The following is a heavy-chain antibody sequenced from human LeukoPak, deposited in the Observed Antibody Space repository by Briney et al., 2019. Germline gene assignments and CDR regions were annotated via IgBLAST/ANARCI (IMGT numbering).Heavy chain of an antibody. CDR3: ARPAHYYYYYMDV. CDR1: GGSLSSYY. V-gene: IGHV4-59*01. Sequence: SETLSLTCTVSGGSLSSYYWSWIRQPAGKGLEGIGYIYYSGSTNYNPSLRSRVTISVDTSKNQFSLKLSSVTAADTAVYYCARPAHYYYYYMDVWGKGTTVTVSS. J-gene: IGHJ6*03. CDR2: IYYSGST.